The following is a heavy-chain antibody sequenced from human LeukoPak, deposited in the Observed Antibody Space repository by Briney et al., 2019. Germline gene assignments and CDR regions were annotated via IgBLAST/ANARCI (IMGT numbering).Heavy chain of an antibody. V-gene: IGHV3-23*01. CDR3: TKDPNGDYIGAFDP. J-gene: IGHJ5*02. CDR2: ITGSHGRT. Sequence: GGSLRLSCAASGFTFSSFAMTWARQAPGKGLEWVSSITGSHGRTYTTDSVKGRFTISRDNSQNTLYLQMNSLRAEDTAVYYCTKDPNGDYIGAFDPWGQGTLVTVSS. D-gene: IGHD4-17*01. CDR1: GFTFSSFA.